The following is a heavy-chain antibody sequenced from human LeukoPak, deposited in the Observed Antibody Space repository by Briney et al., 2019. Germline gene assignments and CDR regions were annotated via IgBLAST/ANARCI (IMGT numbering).Heavy chain of an antibody. CDR3: AKTTAGYSSGRYPGWPVDY. V-gene: IGHV3-53*01. CDR2: IYSVGST. J-gene: IGHJ4*02. D-gene: IGHD6-19*01. CDR1: GFTVSNNY. Sequence: PGGSLRLSCAASGFTVSNNYMSWVRQAPGKGLEWVSVIYSVGSTNYADSVKGRFTLSRDNSKNTLYLQMNSLRADDTAVYYCAKTTAGYSSGRYPGWPVDYWGQGTLVTVSS.